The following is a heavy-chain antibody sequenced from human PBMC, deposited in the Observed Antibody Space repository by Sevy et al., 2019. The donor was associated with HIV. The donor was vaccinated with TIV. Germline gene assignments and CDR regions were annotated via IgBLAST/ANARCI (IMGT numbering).Heavy chain of an antibody. CDR3: VRAIAADGSF. V-gene: IGHV3-7*01. Sequence: GGSLRLSCVASGFTLNSYWMSWVRQAPGKGLEWMANIKQDGSVKYYVNSVKGRSTISRDNARNLLYLQMNSLRVEDTALYYCVRAIAADGSFWGQGTLVTVSS. J-gene: IGHJ4*02. CDR1: GFTLNSYW. D-gene: IGHD6-13*01. CDR2: IKQDGSVK.